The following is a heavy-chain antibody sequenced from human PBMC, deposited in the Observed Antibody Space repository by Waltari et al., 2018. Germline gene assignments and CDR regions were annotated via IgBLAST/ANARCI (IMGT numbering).Heavy chain of an antibody. CDR1: GGSFSGYY. V-gene: IGHV1-69*09. CDR3: ARAVAGTDFYYYYGMDV. J-gene: IGHJ6*02. Sequence: QVQLQQWGAGLLKPSETLSLTCAVYGGSFSGYYWSWIRQPPGKGLEWMGRIIPILGIANYEQKCQGRVTITADKSTSTAYMELSSLRSEDTAVYYCARAVAGTDFYYYYGMDVWGQGTTVTVSS. D-gene: IGHD6-19*01. CDR2: IIPILGIA.